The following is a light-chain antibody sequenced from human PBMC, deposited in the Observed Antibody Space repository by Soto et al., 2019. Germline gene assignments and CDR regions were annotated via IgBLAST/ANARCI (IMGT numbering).Light chain of an antibody. Sequence: DIQMTQSPSSLSASVGDRVTITCQASQDISNYLNWYQQKPGKAPKLLIYDASNLETGVPSRFSGSGSGTDFTFTISSLQPEDIATYYCQQYDNFLLTFGPGTKVDIK. J-gene: IGKJ3*01. CDR3: QQYDNFLLT. CDR2: DAS. V-gene: IGKV1-33*01. CDR1: QDISNY.